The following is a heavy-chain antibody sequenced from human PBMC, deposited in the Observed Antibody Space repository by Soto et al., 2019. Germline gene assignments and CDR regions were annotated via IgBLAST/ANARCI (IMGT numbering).Heavy chain of an antibody. J-gene: IGHJ4*02. CDR3: AKDRLGGGLDY. D-gene: IGHD3-16*01. V-gene: IGHV3-23*01. Sequence: EVQLLQSGGGLVQPGGSLRLSCAASGFIFSNYAMNWVRQAPGKGLEWVSIVTSRGSTTYYADSVKGRFTISRDTSKNTLYLQVNSLTAEDTAVYYCAKDRLGGGLDYWGQGTLVSVSS. CDR2: VTSRGSTT. CDR1: GFIFSNYA.